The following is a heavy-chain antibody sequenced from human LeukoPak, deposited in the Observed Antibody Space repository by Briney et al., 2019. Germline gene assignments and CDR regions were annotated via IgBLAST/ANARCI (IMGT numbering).Heavy chain of an antibody. CDR3: ARPKYADYDWPDWYFDL. CDR2: LYNSGST. J-gene: IGHJ2*01. Sequence: PSETLSLTCSVSGGSISTSYWIWIRQSPGKELEWIGYLYNSGSTNYNPSFKSRATISVDMSKNQFFLNLTSLTAADTAVYYCARPKYADYDWPDWYFDLWGRGTLVTVSS. V-gene: IGHV4-59*01. D-gene: IGHD4-17*01. CDR1: GGSISTSY.